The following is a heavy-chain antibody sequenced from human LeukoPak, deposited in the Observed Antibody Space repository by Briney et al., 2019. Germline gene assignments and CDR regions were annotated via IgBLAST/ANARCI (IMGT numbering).Heavy chain of an antibody. J-gene: IGHJ4*02. D-gene: IGHD1-26*01. CDR1: GGSFSGYY. CDR3: ARGLLGATQAAVFDY. V-gene: IGHV4-34*01. CDR2: INHSGST. Sequence: PSETLSLTCAVYGGSFSGYYWSWIRQPPGKGLEWIGEINHSGSTNYNPSLKSRVAISVDTPKNQFSLKLSSVTAADTAVYYCARGLLGATQAAVFDYWGQGTLVTVSS.